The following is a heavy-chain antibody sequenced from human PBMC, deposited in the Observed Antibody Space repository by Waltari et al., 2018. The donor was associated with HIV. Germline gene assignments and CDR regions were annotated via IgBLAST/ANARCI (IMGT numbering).Heavy chain of an antibody. CDR1: GYNFNNYS. J-gene: IGHJ5*02. D-gene: IGHD1-1*01. V-gene: IGHV1-3*01. Sequence: QLRLVPSGADVTWPGTSVIVSCPASGYNFNNYSFHWLRQAPGKRPEWMGGIYGGTRNTKNSQNIQDIVIITKDTSANVSFMLLNRLKPGATPFYYWTRACIFRGNAYRRLDVWGQGTPVVVSS. CDR2: IYGGTRNT. CDR3: TRACIFRGNAYRRLDV.